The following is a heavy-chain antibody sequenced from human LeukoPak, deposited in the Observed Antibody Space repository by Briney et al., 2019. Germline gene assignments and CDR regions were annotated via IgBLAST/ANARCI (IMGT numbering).Heavy chain of an antibody. Sequence: ASVKVSCKTSGYTFTDYYIHWVRQARGLGLEWMSWINPNTIVTNYAQKFRGRVTMTRDTAINTVYMYLTSLSSDDTAVYYCVRGDEGIDVTGGPSEFWGQGTLVTVSS. V-gene: IGHV1-2*02. D-gene: IGHD2-21*02. CDR1: GYTFTDYY. CDR2: INPNTIVT. CDR3: VRGDEGIDVTGGPSEF. J-gene: IGHJ4*02.